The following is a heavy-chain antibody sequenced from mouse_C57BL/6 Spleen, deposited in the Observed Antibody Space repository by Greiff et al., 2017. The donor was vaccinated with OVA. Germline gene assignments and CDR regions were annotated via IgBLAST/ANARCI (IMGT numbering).Heavy chain of an antibody. Sequence: QVQLKQPGAELVKPGASVKLSCKASGYTFTSYWMHWVKQRPGRGLEWIGRIDPNSGGTKYNEKFKSKATLTVDKPSSTAYMQLSSLTSEDSAVYDCAREGPIYYGLDYWGQGTTLTVSS. CDR1: GYTFTSYW. CDR2: IDPNSGGT. V-gene: IGHV1-72*01. CDR3: AREGPIYYGLDY. D-gene: IGHD2-1*01. J-gene: IGHJ2*01.